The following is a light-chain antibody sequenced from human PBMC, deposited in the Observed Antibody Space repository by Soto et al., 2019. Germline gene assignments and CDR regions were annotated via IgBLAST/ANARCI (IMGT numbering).Light chain of an antibody. CDR1: SSSSHIGHHS. CDR3: GTWDTGLRAYV. CDR2: DND. Sequence: QSAVTQPPSVSAAPGQKVTISCSGSSSSSHIGHHSVSWYQHLPGTAPKLLIYDNDQRPSGIPARFSGSKSATSATLDITGRQTGDEADYYCGTWDTGLRAYVLGTGTKVTVL. V-gene: IGLV1-51*01. J-gene: IGLJ1*01.